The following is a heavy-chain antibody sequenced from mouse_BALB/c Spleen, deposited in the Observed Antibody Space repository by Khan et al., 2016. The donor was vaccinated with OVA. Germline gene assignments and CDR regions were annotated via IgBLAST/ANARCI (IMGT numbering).Heavy chain of an antibody. CDR1: GFTFSYYA. V-gene: IGHV5-9-3*01. CDR2: ISSAGSYT. J-gene: IGHJ2*01. D-gene: IGHD2-14*01. CDR3: ARRGYDEAYFDY. Sequence: EVELVESGGGLVKPGGSLKLPCAASGFTFSYYAVSWVRQTPEKRLEWVATISSAGSYTYYPDSVKGRFIISRDNAKNSLYLQMYRLRSEDTAMYYCARRGYDEAYFDYWGQGTTLTVSS.